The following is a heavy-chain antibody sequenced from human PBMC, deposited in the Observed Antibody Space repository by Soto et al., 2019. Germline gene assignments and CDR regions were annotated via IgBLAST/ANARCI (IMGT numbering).Heavy chain of an antibody. CDR1: GYTFSNYG. D-gene: IGHD6-25*01. CDR3: ARRKERSGPHYFDY. J-gene: IGHJ4*02. Sequence: ASVKVSCKTSGYTFSNYGITWVRQAPGQGLEWMGWMNPNTGKAGFAQKFQGRVTMTRDTSLGTAYMDLSGLTSEDTAVYYCARRKERSGPHYFDYWGQGTPVTVSS. V-gene: IGHV1-8*02. CDR2: MNPNTGKA.